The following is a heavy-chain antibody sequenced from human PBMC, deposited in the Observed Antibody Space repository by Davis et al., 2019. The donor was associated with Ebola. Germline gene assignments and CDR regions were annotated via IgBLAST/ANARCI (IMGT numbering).Heavy chain of an antibody. CDR3: AKTRSDWWNDALDL. V-gene: IGHV3-64*01. CDR2: ISSNGGST. CDR1: GFTFSSYA. D-gene: IGHD6-19*01. Sequence: GESLKISCAASGFTFSSYAMHWVRQAPGKGLEYVSAISSNGGSTYYANSVKGRFTISRDNSESTLYLQMSSLRTEDTAVYFCAKTRSDWWNDALDLWGQGTKVTVSS. J-gene: IGHJ3*01.